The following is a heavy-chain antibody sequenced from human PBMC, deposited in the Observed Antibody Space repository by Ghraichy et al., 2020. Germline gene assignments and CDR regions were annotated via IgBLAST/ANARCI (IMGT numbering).Heavy chain of an antibody. J-gene: IGHJ5*02. CDR3: AGGDSSYLNWFDP. V-gene: IGHV3-48*01. D-gene: IGHD6-13*01. CDR2: ISSSSSII. Sequence: ESLNISCTASGFALSRNSMNWVRQAPGKGLEWVSYISSSSSIIYYADSVKGRFTISRDNVKNSLYPQMNSLRVEDTAVYYCAGGDSSYLNWFDPWGQGTLVTVSS. CDR1: GFALSRNS.